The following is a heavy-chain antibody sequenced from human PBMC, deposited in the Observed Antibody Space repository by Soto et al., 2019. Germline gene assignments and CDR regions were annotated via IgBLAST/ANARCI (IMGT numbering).Heavy chain of an antibody. V-gene: IGHV1-2*04. CDR3: ARAYYYDSSRYFDY. CDR1: GYTFTGYY. Sequence: DSVKVSCKASGYTFTGYYMHWVRQAPGQGLEWMGWINPNSGGTNYAQKFQGWVTMTRDTSISTAYMELSRLRSDDTAVYYCARAYYYDSSRYFDYWCQGTFVTVSS. J-gene: IGHJ4*02. CDR2: INPNSGGT. D-gene: IGHD3-22*01.